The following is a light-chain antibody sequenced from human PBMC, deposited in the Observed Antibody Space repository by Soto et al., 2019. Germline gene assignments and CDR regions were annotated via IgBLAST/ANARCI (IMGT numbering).Light chain of an antibody. V-gene: IGKV3-20*01. Sequence: EIVLTQSPCTLSLSPGERATLSCRASQSVSSRYIAWYQQKPGQAPRLLIYDSSMRPTGIPDRFSGSGSGTDFTLTISRLEPEDFAVYSCQQYGRSPTTFGLGTKVDIK. J-gene: IGKJ1*01. CDR3: QQYGRSPTT. CDR1: QSVSSRY. CDR2: DSS.